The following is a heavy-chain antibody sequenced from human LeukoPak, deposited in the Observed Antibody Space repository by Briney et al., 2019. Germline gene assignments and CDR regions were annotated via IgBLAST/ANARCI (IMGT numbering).Heavy chain of an antibody. CDR3: TTDPRFYDIVDVDAFDV. V-gene: IGHV3-15*01. CDR1: GFTFNKAW. CDR2: VKSNSDGGTA. Sequence: GGSLRLSCEVSGFTFNKAWMSWVRQAPGKGLEWVGRVKSNSDGGTADYAAPAKGRFSILREDSKNTLYLQMTSLTIEDTAVYFCTTDPRFYDIVDVDAFDVWGHGTVVTVSS. J-gene: IGHJ3*01. D-gene: IGHD2/OR15-2a*01.